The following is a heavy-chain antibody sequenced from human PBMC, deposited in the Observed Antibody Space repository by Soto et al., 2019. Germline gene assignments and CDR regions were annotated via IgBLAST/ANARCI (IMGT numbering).Heavy chain of an antibody. D-gene: IGHD2-2*02. J-gene: IGHJ6*02. CDR1: GYSFTSYW. CDR2: IYPGDSDT. V-gene: IGHV5-51*01. CDR3: ARLSGCSSTSCYTHMDV. Sequence: GESLKISGKGSGYSFTSYWIGGVRQMPGKGLEWMGIIYPGDSDTRYSPSFQGQVTISADKSISTAYLQWSSLKASDTAMYYCARLSGCSSTSCYTHMDVWGQGTTVTVSS.